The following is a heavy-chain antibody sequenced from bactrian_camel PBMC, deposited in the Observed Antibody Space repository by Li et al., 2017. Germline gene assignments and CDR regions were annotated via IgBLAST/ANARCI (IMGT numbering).Heavy chain of an antibody. CDR1: GFTFSIYY. J-gene: IGHJ4*01. Sequence: HVQLVESGGGLVQPGGSLRLSCAASGFTFSIYYMSWVRQAPGKGLEWVSTICTDATNAYYADSVKGRFTISRDNAKNTVYLQMNSLKSEDTALYYCAAEGWTSHSDYYNYWGQGTQVTVS. CDR2: ICTDATNA. CDR3: AAEGWTSHSDYYNY. D-gene: IGHD4*01. V-gene: IGHV3-2*01.